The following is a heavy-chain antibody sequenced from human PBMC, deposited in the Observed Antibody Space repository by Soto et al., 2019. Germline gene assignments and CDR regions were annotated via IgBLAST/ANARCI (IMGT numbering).Heavy chain of an antibody. Sequence: GASVKVSCKASGYTFTSYGISWVRQAPGQGLEWMGWISAYNGNTNYAQKLQGRVTMTTDTSTSTAYMELRSLRSDDTAVYYCARGSDSPYYDFWSGYQNWFDPWGQGTLVTVSS. CDR3: ARGSDSPYYDFWSGYQNWFDP. D-gene: IGHD3-3*01. V-gene: IGHV1-18*04. CDR1: GYTFTSYG. CDR2: ISAYNGNT. J-gene: IGHJ5*02.